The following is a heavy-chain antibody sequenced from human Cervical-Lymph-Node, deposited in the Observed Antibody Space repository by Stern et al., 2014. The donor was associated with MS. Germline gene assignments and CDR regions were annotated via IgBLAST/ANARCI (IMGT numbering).Heavy chain of an antibody. D-gene: IGHD3-22*01. Sequence: QVTLRESGPPLMKTTQTLTLTCTFSGFSLSATGVGVAWIRQPPGKAPEWLGIIDWNDDKRYSPTLKSRLTIAKDTAKNQVVLTMTNMDPVDTATYYCAHSGYDSSGYCDFDYWGQGTLVTVSS. J-gene: IGHJ4*02. CDR2: IDWNDDK. V-gene: IGHV2-5*01. CDR3: AHSGYDSSGYCDFDY. CDR1: GFSLSATGVG.